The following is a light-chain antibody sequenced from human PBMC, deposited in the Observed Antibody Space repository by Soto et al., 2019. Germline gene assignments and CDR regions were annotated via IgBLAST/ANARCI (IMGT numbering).Light chain of an antibody. Sequence: QSVLTQSSSASASLGSSVKLTCTLSSGHSSYTIAWYQQQPGKAPRFLMKVEGSGSYNKGSGVPDRFSGSSSGADRCLTISNLQFEDEADYYCETWDSNTRVFGGGTKLTVL. V-gene: IGLV4-60*02. J-gene: IGLJ2*01. CDR3: ETWDSNTRV. CDR1: SGHSSYT. CDR2: VEGSGSY.